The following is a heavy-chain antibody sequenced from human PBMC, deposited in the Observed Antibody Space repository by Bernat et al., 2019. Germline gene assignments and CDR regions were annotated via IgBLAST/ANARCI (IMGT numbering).Heavy chain of an antibody. CDR3: NTDRITTFGRF. D-gene: IGHD3-3*01. J-gene: IGHJ4*02. Sequence: EVQLVESGGDLVKPGESLRLSCATSAFIFTDAWMNWVRQAPGKGLEWVGRIKIKTDGGTTEYAAPVKGRFTMSRDDSKNTVYLQMNSLKIEDTAIYYCNTDRITTFGRFWGQGTLVTVSS. CDR1: AFIFTDAW. V-gene: IGHV3-15*07. CDR2: IKIKTDGGTT.